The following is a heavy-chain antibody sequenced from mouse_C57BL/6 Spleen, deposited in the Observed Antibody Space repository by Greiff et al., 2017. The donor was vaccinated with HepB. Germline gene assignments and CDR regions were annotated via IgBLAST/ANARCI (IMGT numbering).Heavy chain of an antibody. CDR1: GFTFSDYY. Sequence: EVKVVESEGGLVQPGSSMKLSCTASGFTFSDYYMAWVRQVPEKGLEWVANINYDGSSTYYLDSLKSRFIISRDNAKNILYLQMSSLKSEDTATYYCARAQGYAMDYWGQGTSVTVSS. CDR3: ARAQGYAMDY. CDR2: INYDGSST. V-gene: IGHV5-16*01. J-gene: IGHJ4*01.